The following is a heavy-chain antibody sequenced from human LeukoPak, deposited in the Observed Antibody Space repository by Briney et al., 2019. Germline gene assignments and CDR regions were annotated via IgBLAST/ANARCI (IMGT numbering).Heavy chain of an antibody. Sequence: PGGSLRLSWATSGFIFSNYAVNWVRQAPGKGLEWVSIISGSGDTTYYADSVKGRFTIARDNSKNTLYLQMNSLRAEDTAVYYCARERGLRRFDYWGQGTLVSVSS. J-gene: IGHJ4*02. CDR2: ISGSGDTT. V-gene: IGHV3-23*01. D-gene: IGHD5-12*01. CDR1: GFIFSNYA. CDR3: ARERGLRRFDY.